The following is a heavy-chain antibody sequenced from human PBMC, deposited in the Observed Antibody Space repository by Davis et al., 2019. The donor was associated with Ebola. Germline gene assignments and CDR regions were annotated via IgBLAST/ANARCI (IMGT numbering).Heavy chain of an antibody. CDR2: IHYSGGT. Sequence: MPSETLSLTCTVSGGSIISYSWSWIRQPPGKGLEWIGYIHYSGGTNYNPSLRSRVTISVDTSKNQFSLKLSSVTAADTAVYFCARHLSYGGNPGKYYFDFWGQGTLVTVSS. CDR3: ARHLSYGGNPGKYYFDF. J-gene: IGHJ4*02. V-gene: IGHV4-59*08. CDR1: GGSIISYS. D-gene: IGHD4-23*01.